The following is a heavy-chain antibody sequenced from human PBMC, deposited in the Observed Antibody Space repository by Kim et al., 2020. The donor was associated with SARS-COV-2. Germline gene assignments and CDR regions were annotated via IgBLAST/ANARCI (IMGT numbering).Heavy chain of an antibody. CDR2: ISGDGGST. V-gene: IGHV3-43*02. Sequence: GSLRLSCAASGFTFDDYAMHWVRQAPGKGLEWVSLISGDGGSTYYADPVKGRFTISRDNSKNSLYLQMNSLRTEDTALYYCAKEGIWFGELLPDYWGQGTLVTVSS. CDR3: AKEGIWFGELLPDY. J-gene: IGHJ4*02. D-gene: IGHD3-10*01. CDR1: GFTFDDYA.